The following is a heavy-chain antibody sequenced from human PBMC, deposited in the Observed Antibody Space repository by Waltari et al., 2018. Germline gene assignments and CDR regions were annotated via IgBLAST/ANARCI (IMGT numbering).Heavy chain of an antibody. CDR2: ISSSSTTI. CDR1: GFAFGRCS. CDR3: ARDSGDSSGYYGDY. V-gene: IGHV3-48*01. Sequence: EVQLVESGGGLVQPGGSMRLSCAASGFAFGRCSMIWFRQAPGKGLEWVSYISSSSTTISYADSVKGRFTISRDNAKNSLYLQMNSLRAEDTAVYYCARDSGDSSGYYGDYWGQGTLVTVSS. D-gene: IGHD3-22*01. J-gene: IGHJ4*02.